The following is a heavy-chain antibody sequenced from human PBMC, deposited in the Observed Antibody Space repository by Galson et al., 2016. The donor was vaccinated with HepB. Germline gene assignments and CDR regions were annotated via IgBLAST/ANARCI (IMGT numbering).Heavy chain of an antibody. CDR2: IYAGDSDV. J-gene: IGHJ5*01. V-gene: IGHV5-51*01. Sequence: QSGAEVKKPGESLKISCKASGYNFATYWIGWVRQMPGKGLEWMGIIYAGDSDVRYSPSFKGQVTISVDKSIATAYLQWSSLKASDTAIDYCARRSVPGTKSLAHHWFDSWGQGTLVTVAS. CDR1: GYNFATYW. D-gene: IGHD6-13*01. CDR3: ARRSVPGTKSLAHHWFDS.